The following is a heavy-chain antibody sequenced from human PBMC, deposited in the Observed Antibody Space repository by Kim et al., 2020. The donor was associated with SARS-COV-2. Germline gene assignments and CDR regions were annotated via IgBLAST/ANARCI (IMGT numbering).Heavy chain of an antibody. CDR3: ARDAYYAFDL. D-gene: IGHD2-21*01. J-gene: IGHJ3*01. V-gene: IGHV3-7*03. Sequence: GGSLRLSCEASGFTIRSHWMSWVRQAPGKGLEWVANIKQDGSEKYYVDSVRGRFTISRDDAKNSLYLQMNSLRAEDTALYYCARDAYYAFDLWGQGTMAT. CDR2: IKQDGSEK. CDR1: GFTIRSHW.